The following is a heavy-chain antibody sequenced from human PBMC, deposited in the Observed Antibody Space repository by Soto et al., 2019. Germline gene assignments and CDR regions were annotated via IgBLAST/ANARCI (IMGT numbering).Heavy chain of an antibody. D-gene: IGHD1-1*01. CDR2: IYYSGST. CDR3: AGTPLTGTTLPYFDY. J-gene: IGHJ4*02. CDR1: GASINSGDYY. V-gene: IGHV4-30-4*01. Sequence: SETLSLTCTVSGASINSGDYYWSWIRQPPGKGLEWIGHIYYSGSTYYNPSLKSRAGISVDSSKSQVSLKLSSVTAADTAVYYCAGTPLTGTTLPYFDYWGQGTLVTVSS.